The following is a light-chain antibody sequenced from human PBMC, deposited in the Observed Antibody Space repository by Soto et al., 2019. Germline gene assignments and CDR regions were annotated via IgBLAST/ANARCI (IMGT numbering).Light chain of an antibody. Sequence: QSALTQPASVSGSPGQAIAISCTGTSSDVGGYDDVAWYQQQPGKAPKLMIYAVSIRPSGVSNRFSGSKSGNTASLTISGLEAEDEADSYCSSYTGRATFFGGGTKLTVL. CDR1: SSDVGGYDD. CDR3: SSYTGRATF. J-gene: IGLJ2*01. CDR2: AVS. V-gene: IGLV2-14*01.